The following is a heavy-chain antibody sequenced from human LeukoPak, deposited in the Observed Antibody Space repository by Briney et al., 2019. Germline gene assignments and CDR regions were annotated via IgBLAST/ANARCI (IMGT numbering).Heavy chain of an antibody. CDR1: GYTFTGYY. D-gene: IGHD3-10*01. J-gene: IGHJ6*03. CDR2: NDPSGGGT. V-gene: IGHV1-46*01. Sequence: ASVKVSCKASGYTFTGYYIHWVRQAPGQGLEWIGINDPSGGGTSYAQQFQGRVTMTRDMSTSTVYMELSSLRSEDTAVYYCARGVPTSFRAYYFYFMDVWGKGTTVTVSS. CDR3: ARGVPTSFRAYYFYFMDV.